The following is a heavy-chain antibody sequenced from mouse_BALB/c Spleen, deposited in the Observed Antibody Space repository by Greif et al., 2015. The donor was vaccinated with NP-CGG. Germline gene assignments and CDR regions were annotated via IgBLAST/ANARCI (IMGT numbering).Heavy chain of an antibody. D-gene: IGHD1-1*01. Sequence: EVQLKQSGAEIVKPGASVKLSCTASGFNIKDTYMHWVKQRPEQGLEWIGRIDPENGNTKYDSKFQGKGTITADTPSNTSFLQLSILTSEDTAVYYCVRSVYYGSSYCYFDVWCAGTTVTASS. CDR3: VRSVYYGSSYCYFDV. CDR1: GFNIKDTY. V-gene: IGHV14-3*02. J-gene: IGHJ1*01. CDR2: IDPENGNT.